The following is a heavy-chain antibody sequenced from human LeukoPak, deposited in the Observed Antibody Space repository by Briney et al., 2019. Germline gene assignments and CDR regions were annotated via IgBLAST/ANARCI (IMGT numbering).Heavy chain of an antibody. CDR1: GYTFSSYW. V-gene: IGHV3-7*03. CDR2: INHNGNVN. CDR3: ARGGGLDV. D-gene: IGHD3-16*01. Sequence: GGSLRLSCAASGYTFSSYWMNWARQAPGKGLEWVASINHNGNVNYYVDSVKGRFTISRDNAKNSLYLQMSNLRAEGTAVYFCARGGGLDVWGQGATVTVSS. J-gene: IGHJ6*02.